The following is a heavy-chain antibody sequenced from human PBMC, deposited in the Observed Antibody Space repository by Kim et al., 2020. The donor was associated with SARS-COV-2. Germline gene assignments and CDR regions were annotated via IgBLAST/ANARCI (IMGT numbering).Heavy chain of an antibody. CDR2: ISYDGSNK. CDR1: GFTFSSYG. CDR3: AKGERREWLLRLDYFQ. V-gene: IGHV3-30*18. D-gene: IGHD3-3*01. Sequence: GGSLRLSCAASGFTFSSYGMHWVRQAPGKGLEWVAVISYDGSNKYYADSVKGRLTISRDTSKKTLYLKMTSLRATDTAVNYCAKGERREWLLRLDYFQ. J-gene: IGHJ1*01.